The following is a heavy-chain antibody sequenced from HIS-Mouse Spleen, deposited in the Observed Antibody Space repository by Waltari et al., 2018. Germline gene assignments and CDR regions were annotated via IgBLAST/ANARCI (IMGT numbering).Heavy chain of an antibody. V-gene: IGHV3-33*01. D-gene: IGHD6-13*01. CDR2: IWYDGSNK. J-gene: IGHJ2*01. CDR1: GFPFSSYG. CDR3: AREIPYSSSWYDWYFDL. Sequence: QVQLVESGGGVVQPGRSLRLSCAASGFPFSSYGMPWFRQAPGKGLEWVAVIWYDGSNKYYADSVKGRFTISRDNSKNTLYLQMNSLRAEDTAVYYCAREIPYSSSWYDWYFDLWGRGTLVTVSS.